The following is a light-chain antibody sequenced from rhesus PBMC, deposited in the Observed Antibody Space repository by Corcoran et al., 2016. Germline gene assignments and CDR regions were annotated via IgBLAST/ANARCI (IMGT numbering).Light chain of an antibody. Sequence: DIQMTQSPSSLSASVGDRVTITCRASQGISNWLAWYQQKPGKAPKLLRYRASNVETGVPSRFRGSGSGTDVTLTISSLPPEDVATYYCQQHDNSPLTFGGGTKVEIK. V-gene: IGKV1-69*01. CDR1: QGISNW. J-gene: IGKJ4*01. CDR2: RAS. CDR3: QQHDNSPLT.